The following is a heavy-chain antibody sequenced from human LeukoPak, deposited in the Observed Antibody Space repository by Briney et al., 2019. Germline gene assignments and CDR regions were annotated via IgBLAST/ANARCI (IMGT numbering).Heavy chain of an antibody. CDR3: ARDLGCSGGSCYEGDY. D-gene: IGHD2-15*01. J-gene: IGHJ4*02. Sequence: SGTLSLTCAVSGGSISSSNWWSWVRQPPGKGLEWIGEIYHSGSTNYNPSLKSRVTISVDKPKNQFSLKLSSVTAADTAVYYCARDLGCSGGSCYEGDYWGQGTLVTVSS. V-gene: IGHV4-4*02. CDR2: IYHSGST. CDR1: GGSISSSNW.